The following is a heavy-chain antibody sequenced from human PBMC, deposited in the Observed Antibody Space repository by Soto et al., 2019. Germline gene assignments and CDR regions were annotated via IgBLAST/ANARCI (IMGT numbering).Heavy chain of an antibody. CDR1: GGTFSNSV. V-gene: IGHV1-69*06. CDR3: ARDMTSSVGPYFDF. D-gene: IGHD4-17*01. J-gene: IGHJ4*02. Sequence: QVQLVQSGADVKKPGSSVKVSCKASGGTFSNSVVNWVRQAPGQGREWMGRIIPISGAANYAQKFQGRVTITADKSTSTTYMALNSLRSEYTAVYYGARDMTSSVGPYFDFWGQGTLVTVSS. CDR2: IIPISGAA.